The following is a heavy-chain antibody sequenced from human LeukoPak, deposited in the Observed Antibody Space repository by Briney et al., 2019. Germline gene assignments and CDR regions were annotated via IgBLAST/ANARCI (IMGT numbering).Heavy chain of an antibody. CDR3: ACLLGGVVITHFDY. V-gene: IGHV4-31*03. J-gene: IGHJ4*02. Sequence: SETLSLTCTVSGGSISSGGYYWSWIRQHPGKGLEWIGYIYYSGSTYYNPSLKSRVTISVDTSKNQFSLKLSSVTAADTAVYYCACLLGGVVITHFDYWGQGTLVTVSS. CDR2: IYYSGST. D-gene: IGHD3-3*01. CDR1: GGSISSGGYY.